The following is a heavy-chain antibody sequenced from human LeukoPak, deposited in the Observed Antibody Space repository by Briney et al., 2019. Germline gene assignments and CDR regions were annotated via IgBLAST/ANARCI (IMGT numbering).Heavy chain of an antibody. CDR3: AKDATYYYDSSGYRNYFDY. V-gene: IGHV3-23*01. CDR2: ISGSGGST. J-gene: IGHJ4*02. D-gene: IGHD3-22*01. CDR1: GFTFSSYG. Sequence: PGGSLRLSCAASGFTFSSYGMSWVRQAPGKGLEWVSAISGSGGSTYYADSVKGRFTISRDNSKNTLYLQMNSLRAEDTAVYYCAKDATYYYDSSGYRNYFDYWGQGTLVTVSS.